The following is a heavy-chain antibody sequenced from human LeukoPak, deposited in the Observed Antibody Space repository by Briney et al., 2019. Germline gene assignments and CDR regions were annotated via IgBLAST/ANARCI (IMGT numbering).Heavy chain of an antibody. D-gene: IGHD1-26*01. CDR1: GFTFSSYS. V-gene: IGHV3-21*01. CDR3: AREEIVGGYYDY. J-gene: IGHJ4*02. Sequence: GGSLRLSCAASGFTFSSYSMNWVRQAPGKGLEWVSSISSSSSYIYYADSVKGRFTISRDNAKNSLYLQMNSLRAEDTAVYYCAREEIVGGYYDYWGQGTLVTVSS. CDR2: ISSSSSYI.